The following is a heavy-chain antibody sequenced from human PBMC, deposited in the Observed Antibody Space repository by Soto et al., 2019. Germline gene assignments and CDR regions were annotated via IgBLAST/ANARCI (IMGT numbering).Heavy chain of an antibody. CDR2: ISSSSSYI. D-gene: IGHD6-19*01. CDR3: ARDLSVAVAGTKNYYYYGMDV. J-gene: IGHJ6*02. V-gene: IGHV3-21*01. Sequence: EVQLVESGGGLVKPGGSLRLSCAASGFTFSSYSMNWVRQARGKGLEWVSSISSSSSYIYYADSVKGRFTISRDNAKNSLYLQMNSLRAEDTAVYYCARDLSVAVAGTKNYYYYGMDVWGQGTTVTVSS. CDR1: GFTFSSYS.